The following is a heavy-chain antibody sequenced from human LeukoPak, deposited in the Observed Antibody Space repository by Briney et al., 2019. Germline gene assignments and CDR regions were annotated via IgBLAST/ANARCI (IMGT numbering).Heavy chain of an antibody. CDR3: ARADYGLKYYFDY. J-gene: IGHJ4*02. D-gene: IGHD4-17*01. CDR2: INHSGST. Sequence: SETLSLTCAVYGGSFSGYYWSWIRQPPGKGLEWIGEINHSGSTNYNPSLKSRVTISVDASKNQFSLKLSSVTAADTAVYYCARADYGLKYYFDYWGQGTLVTVSS. CDR1: GGSFSGYY. V-gene: IGHV4-34*01.